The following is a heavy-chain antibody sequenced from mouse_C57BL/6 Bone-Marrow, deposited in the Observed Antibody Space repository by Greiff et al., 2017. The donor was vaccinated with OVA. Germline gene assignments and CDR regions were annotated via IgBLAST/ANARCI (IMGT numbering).Heavy chain of an antibody. V-gene: IGHV1-75*01. CDR3: ARWDYGSYYYAMDY. CDR2: IFPGSGST. Sequence: VQLVESGPELVKPGASVKISCKASGYTFTDYYINWVKQRPGQGLEWIGWIFPGSGSTYYNEKFKGKATLTVDKSSSTAYMLLSSLTSEDSAVYFCARWDYGSYYYAMDYWGQGTSVTVSS. D-gene: IGHD1-1*01. J-gene: IGHJ4*01. CDR1: GYTFTDYY.